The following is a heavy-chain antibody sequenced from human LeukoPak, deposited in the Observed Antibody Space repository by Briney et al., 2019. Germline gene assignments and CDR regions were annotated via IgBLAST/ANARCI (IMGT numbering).Heavy chain of an antibody. Sequence: ASVKVSCKASGYTFTSYDINWVRQATGQGLEWMGWMNPNSGNTGYAQKFRGRVTMTRNTSISTAYMELSSLRSEDTAVYYCARGIGSTTVTTLEYYFDYWGQGTLVTVSS. CDR3: ARGIGSTTVTTLEYYFDY. CDR2: MNPNSGNT. D-gene: IGHD4-17*01. CDR1: GYTFTSYD. V-gene: IGHV1-8*01. J-gene: IGHJ4*02.